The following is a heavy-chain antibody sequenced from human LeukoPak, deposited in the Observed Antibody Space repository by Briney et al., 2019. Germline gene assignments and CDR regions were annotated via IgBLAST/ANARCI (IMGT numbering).Heavy chain of an antibody. J-gene: IGHJ4*02. CDR2: ISGSGGST. CDR3: AKPRPTVVTPVPFFDY. Sequence: GGSLRLSCAASGFTFSSYAMSWVRQAPGKGLEWVSAISGSGGSTYYADSVKGRFTISRDNSKNTLYLQMNSLRAEDTAVYYCAKPRPTVVTPVPFFDYWGQGTQVTVSS. D-gene: IGHD4-23*01. CDR1: GFTFSSYA. V-gene: IGHV3-23*01.